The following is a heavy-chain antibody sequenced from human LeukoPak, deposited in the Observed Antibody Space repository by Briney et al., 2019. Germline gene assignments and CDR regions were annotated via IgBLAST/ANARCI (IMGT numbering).Heavy chain of an antibody. CDR3: AKTYDFWSGYPEDY. Sequence: PGGSLRLSCAASGFTFSSYAMSWVRQAPGKGLEWVSAISGSGGSTYYADSVKGQFTISRDNSKSTLYLQMNSLRAEDTAVYYCAKTYDFWSGYPEDYWGQGTLVTVSS. CDR1: GFTFSSYA. CDR2: ISGSGGST. J-gene: IGHJ4*02. V-gene: IGHV3-23*01. D-gene: IGHD3-3*01.